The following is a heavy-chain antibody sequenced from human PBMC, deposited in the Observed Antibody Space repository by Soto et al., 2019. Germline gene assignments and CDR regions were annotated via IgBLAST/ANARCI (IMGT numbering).Heavy chain of an antibody. CDR1: GYSFTGYW. CDR3: ARLNSGSYYPRYGMDV. V-gene: IGHV5-10-1*01. CDR2: IDPSDSYT. J-gene: IGHJ6*02. Sequence: GESLKISCKGSGYSFTGYWISWVRQMPGKGLEWMGRIDPSDSYTNYSPSFQGHVTISADKSISTAYLQWSSLKASDTAMYYCARLNSGSYYPRYGMDVWGQGTTVTVSS. D-gene: IGHD1-26*01.